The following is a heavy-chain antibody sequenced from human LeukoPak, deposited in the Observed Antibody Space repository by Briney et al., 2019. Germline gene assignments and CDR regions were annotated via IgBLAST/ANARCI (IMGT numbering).Heavy chain of an antibody. D-gene: IGHD5-18*01. V-gene: IGHV3-23*01. Sequence: GESLRLSCAASGFTFNNYAMTWVRQAPGKGLEWVSVINGGSGNSYYADSVKGRFTVSRDNSKNTLYLQMNSLRDEDTAVYYCAKGQGYNYGDSIDYWGQGTLVTVSS. CDR1: GFTFNNYA. J-gene: IGHJ4*02. CDR2: INGGSGNS. CDR3: AKGQGYNYGDSIDY.